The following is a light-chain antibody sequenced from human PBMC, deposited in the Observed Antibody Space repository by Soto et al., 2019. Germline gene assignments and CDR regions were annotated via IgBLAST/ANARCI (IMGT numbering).Light chain of an antibody. CDR3: SSYTSSSTYV. Sequence: QSVLTQPASVSGSDGQSITISCTGTSSDVGGYNYVSWYQQHPGKAPKLMIYDVSNRPSGVSNRFSGSKSGNTASLTISGLQAEDEADYYCSSYTSSSTYVFGTGTKVTVL. J-gene: IGLJ1*01. V-gene: IGLV2-14*01. CDR1: SSDVGGYNY. CDR2: DVS.